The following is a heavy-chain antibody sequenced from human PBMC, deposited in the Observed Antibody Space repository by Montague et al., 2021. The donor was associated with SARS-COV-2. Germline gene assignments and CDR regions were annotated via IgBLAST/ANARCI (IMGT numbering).Heavy chain of an antibody. J-gene: IGHJ2*01. CDR1: GGSISSSSYY. CDR3: AREDAGAWYFAL. CDR2: IYYSGTT. Sequence: SETLSLTCTVSGGSISSSSYYWGWIRQPPGKGPEWIGSIYYSGTTFYNPSLRSRVTMSVDTSKNQFSLRLSSVTAADTAVFYCAREDAGAWYFALGGRGPLVPVPS. V-gene: IGHV4-39*02. D-gene: IGHD1-1*01.